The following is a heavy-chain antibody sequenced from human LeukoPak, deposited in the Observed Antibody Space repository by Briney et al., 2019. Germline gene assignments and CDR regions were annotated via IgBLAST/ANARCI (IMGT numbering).Heavy chain of an antibody. CDR2: IYYSGST. D-gene: IGHD2-15*01. V-gene: IGHV4-59*08. CDR3: ARVFVVVVAATLYYFDY. J-gene: IGHJ4*02. CDR1: GGSISSYY. Sequence: PSETLSLTCTVSGGSISSYYWSWIRQPPGKGLEWIGYIYYSGSTNYNPSLKSRVTISVDTSKNQFSLKLSSVTAADTAVYYCARVFVVVVAATLYYFDYWGQGTLVTVSS.